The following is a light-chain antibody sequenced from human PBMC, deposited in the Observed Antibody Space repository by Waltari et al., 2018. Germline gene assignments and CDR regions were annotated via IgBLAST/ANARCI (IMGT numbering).Light chain of an antibody. Sequence: EIVLTQSPDTLSLSPGDTATLSCRASQSVGGYLAWYQHKPGQPPRLLIYDASNRATGVPARFRGSWSGTDFTLTVRSQEAEDFAVYYCQQRSNWTPNTFGQRARLEV. CDR2: DAS. CDR1: QSVGGY. CDR3: QQRSNWTPNT. J-gene: IGKJ2*01. V-gene: IGKV3-11*01.